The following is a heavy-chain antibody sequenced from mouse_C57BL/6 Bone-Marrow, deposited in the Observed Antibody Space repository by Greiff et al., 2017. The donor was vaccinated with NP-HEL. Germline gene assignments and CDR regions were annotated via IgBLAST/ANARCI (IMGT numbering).Heavy chain of an antibody. CDR1: GYTFTSYW. CDR2: ICPGNSDT. V-gene: IGHV1-5*01. Sequence: VQLQESGTVLARPGASVKLSCKTSGYTFTSYWIHWVKQRPGQGLEWIGAICPGNSDTSYNEKFKGQATFTAVTSASTAYMELSSLTNEDSAVYYCTGRLRLEDYWGQGTTLTVSS. CDR3: TGRLRLEDY. D-gene: IGHD3-2*02. J-gene: IGHJ2*01.